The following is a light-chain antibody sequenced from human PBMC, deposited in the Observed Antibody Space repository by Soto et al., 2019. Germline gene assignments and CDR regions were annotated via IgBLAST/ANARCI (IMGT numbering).Light chain of an antibody. V-gene: IGLV2-14*01. J-gene: IGLJ2*01. CDR3: TSYTTSSTLV. Sequence: QSVLTQPASVSGSPGQSITISCTGTSSDVDGYNYVSWYQQHPGKAPKLIIYEVSNRPSGISNRFSGSKSGNTASLTISGLQAEDEADYYCTSYTTSSTLVFGGGTKLTVL. CDR2: EVS. CDR1: SSDVDGYNY.